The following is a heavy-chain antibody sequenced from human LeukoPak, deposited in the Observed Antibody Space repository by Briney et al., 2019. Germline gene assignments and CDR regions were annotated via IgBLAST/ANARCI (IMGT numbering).Heavy chain of an antibody. J-gene: IGHJ4*02. CDR2: IGTAGDT. D-gene: IGHD3-9*01. Sequence: GGSLRLSCAASGFTFSSYDMHWVRQATGKGLAWVSAIGTAGDTYYPGSVKGRFTISRENAKNSLYLQMNSLRAGDTAVYYCARASDILTGFDYWGQGTLVTVSS. V-gene: IGHV3-13*01. CDR1: GFTFSSYD. CDR3: ARASDILTGFDY.